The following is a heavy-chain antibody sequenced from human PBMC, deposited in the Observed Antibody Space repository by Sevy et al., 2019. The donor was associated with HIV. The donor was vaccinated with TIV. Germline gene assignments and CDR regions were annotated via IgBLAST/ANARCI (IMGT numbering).Heavy chain of an antibody. CDR3: ARELTFGGVIVPDAFDI. Sequence: GGSLRLSCAASGFTFSSYWMSWVRQAPGKGLEWVANIKQDRSEKYYVDSVKGRFTISRDNAKNSLYLQMNSLRAEDTAVYYCARELTFGGVIVPDAFDIWGQGTMVTVSS. CDR1: GFTFSSYW. CDR2: IKQDRSEK. V-gene: IGHV3-7*03. J-gene: IGHJ3*02. D-gene: IGHD3-16*02.